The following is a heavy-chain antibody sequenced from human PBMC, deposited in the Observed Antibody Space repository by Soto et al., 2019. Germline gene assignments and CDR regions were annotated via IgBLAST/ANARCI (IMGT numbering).Heavy chain of an antibody. J-gene: IGHJ4*02. CDR2: ISYDGSNT. D-gene: IGHD1-1*01. CDR3: PTGGGLGARLWIWRSYYVAY. CDR1: GFTFSSYG. Sequence: QVQLVESGGGVVQPGRSLRLSCVASGFTFSSYGMHWVRQAPGKGLEWVAIISYDGSNTYYADSVKGPFTKSRDNSKTPLDLQGNSLTAVDPSVDYWPTGGGLGARLWIWRSYYVAYWRQATLVSVSS. V-gene: IGHV3-30*03.